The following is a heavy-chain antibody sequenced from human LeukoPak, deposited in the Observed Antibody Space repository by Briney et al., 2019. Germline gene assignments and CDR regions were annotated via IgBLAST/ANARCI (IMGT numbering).Heavy chain of an antibody. CDR3: ARAGYCSSTSCYVYDY. CDR2: IYWDDDK. V-gene: IGHV2-5*02. D-gene: IGHD2-2*01. J-gene: IGHJ4*02. Sequence: SGPTLVNPTQTLTLTCTFSGFSLSTSGVVVGWIRQPPGKALEWLALIYWDDDKRYSPSLKSRLTITKDTSKNQVVLTMTNMDPVDTATYYCARAGYCSSTSCYVYDYWGQGTLVTVSS. CDR1: GFSLSTSGVV.